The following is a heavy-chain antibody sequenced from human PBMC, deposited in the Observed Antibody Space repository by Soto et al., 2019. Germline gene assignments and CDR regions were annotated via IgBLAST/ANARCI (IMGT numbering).Heavy chain of an antibody. D-gene: IGHD2-8*02. CDR1: GGSISSGDYY. CDR3: ARVPGDYFDY. V-gene: IGHV4-30-4*01. J-gene: IGHJ4*02. Sequence: SETLSLTCTVSGGSISSGDYYWSWIRRPPGKGLEWIGYIYYSGSTYYNPSLKSRVTISVDTSKNQFSLKLSSVTAADTAVYYCARVPGDYFDYWGQGTLVTVSS. CDR2: IYYSGST.